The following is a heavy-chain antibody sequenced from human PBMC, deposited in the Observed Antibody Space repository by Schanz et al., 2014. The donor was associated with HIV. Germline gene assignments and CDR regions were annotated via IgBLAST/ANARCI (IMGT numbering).Heavy chain of an antibody. CDR1: GFTFSNFA. D-gene: IGHD6-19*01. J-gene: IGHJ4*02. Sequence: EVQMSESGGGSVQPGGSLRLSCAASGFTFSNFAMSWVRQAPGKGLEWVSSISGSGVSTFYPGSVKGRFAISRDKSKNTLYLQMNSLRVEDTAVYYCAKMARSVAANTNFDYWGQGTLVTVSS. V-gene: IGHV3-23*01. CDR2: ISGSGVST. CDR3: AKMARSVAANTNFDY.